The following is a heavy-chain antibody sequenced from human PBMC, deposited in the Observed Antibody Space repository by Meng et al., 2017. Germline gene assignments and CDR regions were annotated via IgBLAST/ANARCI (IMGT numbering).Heavy chain of an antibody. V-gene: IGHV1-69*14. CDR3: ARPNSSSWYGGGVWFDP. J-gene: IGHJ5*02. D-gene: IGHD6-13*01. Sequence: VQPGESGVGVTKVGPSGQGSFKGSDGTLCSYAISWVRQATGQGREGKGGIIPIFGTANYAKKLQGRFTITADKSTSTAYMELSSLSSAESAVYDCARPNSSSWYGGGVWFDPWGQGTLVTVSS. CDR2: IIPIFGTA. CDR1: DGTLCSYA.